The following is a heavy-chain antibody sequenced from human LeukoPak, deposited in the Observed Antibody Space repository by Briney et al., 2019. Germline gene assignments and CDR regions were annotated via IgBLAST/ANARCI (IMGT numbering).Heavy chain of an antibody. CDR3: AKEMVVAAALDY. Sequence: GGSLRLSCAASGFTFDDYTMYWVRQAPGKGLEWVSLISWDGGTTYYADSVKGRFTISRDNSKNSLYLQMNSLRTEDTALYYCAKEMVVAAALDYWGQGTRVAVSS. D-gene: IGHD2-15*01. CDR1: GFTFDDYT. J-gene: IGHJ4*02. V-gene: IGHV3-43*01. CDR2: ISWDGGTT.